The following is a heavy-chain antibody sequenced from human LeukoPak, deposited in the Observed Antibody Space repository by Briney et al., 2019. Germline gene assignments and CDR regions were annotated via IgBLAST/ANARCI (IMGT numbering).Heavy chain of an antibody. J-gene: IGHJ6*02. Sequence: PGGSLRLSCAASGFTFTSYAMSWVRQAPGKGLEWFSAISGSGGSTCYADSVKGRFTIARDNSKNTLYLQMNSLRGEDTAVYYCAKERASSSWKGMDVWGQGTTVTVSS. CDR1: GFTFTSYA. CDR2: ISGSGGST. CDR3: AKERASSSWKGMDV. D-gene: IGHD6-13*01. V-gene: IGHV3-23*01.